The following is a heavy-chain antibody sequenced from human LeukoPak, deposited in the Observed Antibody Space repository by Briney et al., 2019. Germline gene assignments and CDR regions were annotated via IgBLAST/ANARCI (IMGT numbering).Heavy chain of an antibody. V-gene: IGHV4-31*03. D-gene: IGHD3-3*01. CDR1: GGSVSSGGYY. J-gene: IGHJ4*02. CDR3: ARDFGDGATAFDY. CDR2: IYYSGST. Sequence: SETLSLTCTVSGGSVSSGGYYWSWIRQHPGKGLEWIGYIYYSGSTYYNPSLKSRVTISVDTSKNQFSLKLSSVAAADTAVYYCARDFGDGATAFDYWGQGTLVTVSS.